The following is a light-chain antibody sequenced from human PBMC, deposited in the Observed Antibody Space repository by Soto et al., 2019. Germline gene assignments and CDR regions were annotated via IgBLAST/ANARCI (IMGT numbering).Light chain of an antibody. Sequence: DIVMPQFPASLAVSLGERATINCKSSQSVFYSSNNKNYLAWYQHKPGQPPKLLIYWASTRESGVPDRFSGSGSGTDFTLTISSLQAEDVAVYYCQQYYSTLLTFGGGTKVDIK. J-gene: IGKJ4*01. CDR3: QQYYSTLLT. V-gene: IGKV4-1*01. CDR2: WAS. CDR1: QSVFYSSNNKNY.